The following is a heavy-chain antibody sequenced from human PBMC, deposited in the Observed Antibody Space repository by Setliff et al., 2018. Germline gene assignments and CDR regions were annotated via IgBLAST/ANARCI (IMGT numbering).Heavy chain of an antibody. CDR2: IYYSGST. CDR1: GGSISSGDYY. Sequence: PSETLSLTCTVSGGSISSGDYYWSWIRQPPGKGLEWIGYIYYSGSTYYNPSLKSRVTISVDTSKNQFSLKLSSVTAADTAVYYRARRERLVYYFDYWGQGTLVTVSS. CDR3: ARRERLVYYFDY. D-gene: IGHD6-19*01. V-gene: IGHV4-30-4*08. J-gene: IGHJ4*02.